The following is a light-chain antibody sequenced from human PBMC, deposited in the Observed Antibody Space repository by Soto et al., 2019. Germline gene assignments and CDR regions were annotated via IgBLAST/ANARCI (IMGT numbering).Light chain of an antibody. CDR3: QQYNTYWT. CDR1: QSIYDW. V-gene: IGKV1-5*03. Sequence: DIQMTQSPSTLSASVGDRVTITCRASQSIYDWLAWYQQKPGKAPKLLIYKVSNLESGVPSRFSGSASGTEFTLTISSLQPDDFATYYCQQYNTYWTFGQGTKVEIK. J-gene: IGKJ1*01. CDR2: KVS.